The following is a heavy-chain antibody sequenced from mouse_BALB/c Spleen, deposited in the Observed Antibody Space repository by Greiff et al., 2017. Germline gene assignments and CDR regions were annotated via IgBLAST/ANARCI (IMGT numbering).Heavy chain of an antibody. D-gene: IGHD2-14*01. CDR1: GFNIKDTY. J-gene: IGHJ4*01. V-gene: IGHV14-3*02. Sequence: QLQQSGAELVKPGASVKLSCTASGFNIKDTYMHWVKQRPEQGLEWIGRIDPANGNTKYDPKFQGKATITADTSSNTAYLQLSSLTSVDTAVYYCARTGYRYEDAMDYWGQGTSVTVSS. CDR3: ARTGYRYEDAMDY. CDR2: IDPANGNT.